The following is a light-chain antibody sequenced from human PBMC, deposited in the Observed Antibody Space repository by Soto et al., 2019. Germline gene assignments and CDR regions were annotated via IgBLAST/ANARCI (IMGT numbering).Light chain of an antibody. V-gene: IGLV2-23*01. CDR1: SSDVGNYNL. Sequence: QSVLTQPASVSGSPGQSITISCTGTSSDVGNYNLVSWYQQHPAKAPKLLIYEGNKRPSAVSYRFSGSESGNTASLTISGLQAEDEADYYCCSYAGGGTYVFGSGTKLTVL. CDR3: CSYAGGGTYV. CDR2: EGN. J-gene: IGLJ1*01.